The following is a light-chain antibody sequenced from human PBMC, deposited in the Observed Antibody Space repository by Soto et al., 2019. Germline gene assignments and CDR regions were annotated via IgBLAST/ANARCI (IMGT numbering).Light chain of an antibody. CDR2: AAS. V-gene: IGKV1-39*01. CDR1: QGISTY. Sequence: IQMTQSPSSLSASVGDRFTITWRVSQGISTYLNWYHQKPGKAPKLLIYAASSLQSGVPSRLSGSGSETDFTLTISSLQPEDFATYSCQQSYSTTWTFGQGTKVDI. J-gene: IGKJ1*01. CDR3: QQSYSTTWT.